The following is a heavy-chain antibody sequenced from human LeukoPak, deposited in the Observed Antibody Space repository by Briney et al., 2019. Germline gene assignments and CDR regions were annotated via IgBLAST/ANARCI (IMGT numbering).Heavy chain of an antibody. CDR3: ARGRRGYSGYDQGDFDS. Sequence: GASVKVSCKASGHTFTSYDINWVRQATGQGLEWMGWMNPNSGNTGYAQKFQGRATMTRNTSISTAYMELSSLRSEDTAVYYCARGRRGYSGYDQGDFDSWGQGTLVTVSS. J-gene: IGHJ4*02. D-gene: IGHD5-12*01. V-gene: IGHV1-8*01. CDR1: GHTFTSYD. CDR2: MNPNSGNT.